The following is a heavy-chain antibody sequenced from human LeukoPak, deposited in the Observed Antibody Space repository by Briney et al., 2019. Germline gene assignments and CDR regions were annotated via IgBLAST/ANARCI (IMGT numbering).Heavy chain of an antibody. J-gene: IGHJ4*02. CDR2: IWYDGSNK. CDR1: GFTFSTYG. D-gene: IGHD2-2*01. V-gene: IGHV3-30*02. Sequence: GGSLRLSCAASGFTFSTYGMHWVRQAPGKGLDWVAFIWYDGSNKYYADSVKGRFTISRDNSKNAVYLQMNSLRAEDTAVYYCAAPGVPAATYYFDYWGQGALVTVSS. CDR3: AAPGVPAATYYFDY.